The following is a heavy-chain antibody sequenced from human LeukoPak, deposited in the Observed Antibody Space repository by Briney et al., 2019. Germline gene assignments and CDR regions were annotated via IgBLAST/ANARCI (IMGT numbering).Heavy chain of an antibody. Sequence: SETLSLTCTVSGGSISSSDYYWNWIRQPPGKGLEWIGYIYYSGSTYYNPSLKSRVTISVDTSKNQFSLKLSSVTAADTAVYYCARVRRSTSCYWFDPWGQGTLVTVSS. CDR2: IYYSGST. V-gene: IGHV4-30-4*08. CDR1: GGSISSSDYY. CDR3: ARVRRSTSCYWFDP. D-gene: IGHD2-2*01. J-gene: IGHJ5*02.